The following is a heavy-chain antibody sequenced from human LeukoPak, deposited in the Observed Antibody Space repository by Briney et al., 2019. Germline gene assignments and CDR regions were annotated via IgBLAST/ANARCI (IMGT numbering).Heavy chain of an antibody. CDR2: LYYTGIT. D-gene: IGHD2-21*02. V-gene: IGHV4-59*01. CDR1: GLSLSTYH. CDR3: ACGSVVTALDP. J-gene: IGHJ5*02. Sequence: WETLSLPRAVSGLSLSTYHCTWILQPPGQGLELLGYLYYTGITKYNPPLDSRLSLSLSTHNNEFSLTIYSLHSADTPVYFFACGSVVTALDPWGEGTLVT.